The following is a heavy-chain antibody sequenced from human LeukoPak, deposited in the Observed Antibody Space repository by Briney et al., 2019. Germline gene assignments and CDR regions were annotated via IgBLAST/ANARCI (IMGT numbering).Heavy chain of an antibody. V-gene: IGHV4-31*03. J-gene: IGHJ2*01. Sequence: PSETLSLTCTVSGGSISSGGYWWSWIRQYSGKGLEWFWCIYYTGSTYYNPSLKSRVTMSVDTSQNHFSLKLNSVTAADTAVYYCARAIVTPSGYVWYFDLWGRGTLVTVSS. CDR2: IYYTGST. CDR3: ARAIVTPSGYVWYFDL. D-gene: IGHD3-3*01. CDR1: GGSISSGGYW.